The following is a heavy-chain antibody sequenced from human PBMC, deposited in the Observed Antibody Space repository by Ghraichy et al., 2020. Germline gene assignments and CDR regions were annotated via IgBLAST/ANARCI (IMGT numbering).Heavy chain of an antibody. J-gene: IGHJ6*02. CDR3: ARGDKIGLDWLLIEHRYYYGMDV. CDR2: INHSGST. CDR1: GGSFSGYY. V-gene: IGHV4-34*01. Sequence: SETLSLTCAVYGGSFSGYYWSWIRQPPGKGLEWIGEINHSGSTNYNPSLKSRVTISVDTSKNQFSLKLSSVTAADTAVYYCARGDKIGLDWLLIEHRYYYGMDVWGQGTTVTVSS. D-gene: IGHD3-9*01.